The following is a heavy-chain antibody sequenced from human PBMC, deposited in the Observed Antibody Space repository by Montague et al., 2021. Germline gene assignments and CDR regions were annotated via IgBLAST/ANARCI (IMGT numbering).Heavy chain of an antibody. J-gene: IGHJ4*02. V-gene: IGHV2-70*12. D-gene: IGHD3-9*01. CDR1: GFSLSTRAVC. Sequence: PALVKPTQTLTLTCNFSGFSLSTRAVCVSWIRQPPGKALEWLALIDWNDDKHYNPSLKSRLTISKDTSKNQVVLTMTNMDPVDTATYYCARYKGDDIFTGSYSEFDXWGQGTLVTVSS. CDR2: IDWNDDK. CDR3: ARYKGDDIFTGSYSEFDX.